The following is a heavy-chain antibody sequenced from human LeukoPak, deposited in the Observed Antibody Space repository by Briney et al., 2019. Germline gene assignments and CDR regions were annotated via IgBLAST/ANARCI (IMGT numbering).Heavy chain of an antibody. V-gene: IGHV3-11*01. D-gene: IGHD6-13*01. CDR3: AKDRPTVYSSSWLLFLDS. CDR2: ISRTGNTI. CDR1: GFTFTDYF. Sequence: PGGSLRLSCAASGFTFTDYFISWIRQSPGKGLEWISYISRTGNTIYYADSVKGRFTVSRDNSKNTLYLQMNSLRADDTAVYYCAKDRPTVYSSSWLLFLDSWGQGTLVTVSS. J-gene: IGHJ4*02.